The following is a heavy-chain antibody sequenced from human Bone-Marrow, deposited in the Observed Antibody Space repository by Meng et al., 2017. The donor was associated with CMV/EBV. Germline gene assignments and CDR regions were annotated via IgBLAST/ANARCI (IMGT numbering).Heavy chain of an antibody. CDR1: TLRSYA. Sequence: TLRSYAISWGRPAPGQGLEWMGGIIPILGIANYAQKFQGRVTITADKSTSTAYMELSSLRSEDTAVYYCARKGRDYYDSSGYNWFDPWGQGTLVTVSS. CDR3: ARKGRDYYDSSGYNWFDP. D-gene: IGHD3-22*01. CDR2: IIPILGIA. V-gene: IGHV1-69*10. J-gene: IGHJ5*02.